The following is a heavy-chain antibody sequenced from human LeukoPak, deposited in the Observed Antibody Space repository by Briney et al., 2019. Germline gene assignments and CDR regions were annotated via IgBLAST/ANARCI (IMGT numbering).Heavy chain of an antibody. D-gene: IGHD3-10*01. J-gene: IGHJ5*02. CDR1: GFTFTTYW. Sequence: GGSLRLSCVASGFTFTTYWMHWVRQAPGKGLEWVSYISSSGSTIYYADSVKGRFTISRDNAKNSLYLQMNSLRAEDTAVYYCARDRGYYATWGQGTLVTVSS. CDR2: ISSSGSTI. V-gene: IGHV3-48*04. CDR3: ARDRGYYAT.